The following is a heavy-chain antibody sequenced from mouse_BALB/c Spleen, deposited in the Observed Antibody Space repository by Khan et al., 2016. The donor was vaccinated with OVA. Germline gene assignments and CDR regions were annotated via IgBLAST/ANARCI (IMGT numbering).Heavy chain of an antibody. CDR1: GYAFTNYL. V-gene: IGHV1-54*01. D-gene: IGHD2-14*01. J-gene: IGHJ4*01. Sequence: QVRLQQSGAELVRPGTSVKVSCKASGYAFTNYLIEWVKQRPGQGLEWIGVINPGSGGTNYNEKFKGKATLTADKSSSTAYMQLSSLTSDDSAVYFCASGGYDGGYAMDYWGQGTSVTVSS. CDR2: INPGSGGT. CDR3: ASGGYDGGYAMDY.